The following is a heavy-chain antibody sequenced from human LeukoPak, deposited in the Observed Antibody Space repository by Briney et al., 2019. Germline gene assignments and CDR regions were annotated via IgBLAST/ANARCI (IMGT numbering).Heavy chain of an antibody. Sequence: GGSLSLSCAASGFTFSSYAMHWVRQAPGQGLEWVAVISYDGSNKYYADSVKGRFTISRDNSKNTLYLQMNSLRAEDTAVYYCAREGLDRKQLWLHYFDYWGQGTLVTVSS. J-gene: IGHJ4*02. D-gene: IGHD5-18*01. CDR1: GFTFSSYA. CDR3: AREGLDRKQLWLHYFDY. V-gene: IGHV3-30*04. CDR2: ISYDGSNK.